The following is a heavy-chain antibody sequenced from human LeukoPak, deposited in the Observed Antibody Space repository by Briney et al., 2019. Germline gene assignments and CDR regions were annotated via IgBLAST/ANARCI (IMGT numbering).Heavy chain of an antibody. CDR1: GGSISSGGYY. V-gene: IGHV4-30-2*01. CDR2: IYHSGST. CDR3: ARQIDYGGNSRARYYFDY. D-gene: IGHD4-23*01. Sequence: PSETLSLTCTVSGGSISSGGYYWSWIRQPPGKGLEWIGYIYHSGSTYYNPSLKSRVTISVDRSKNQFSLKLSSVTAADTAVYYCARQIDYGGNSRARYYFDYWGQGTLVTVSS. J-gene: IGHJ4*02.